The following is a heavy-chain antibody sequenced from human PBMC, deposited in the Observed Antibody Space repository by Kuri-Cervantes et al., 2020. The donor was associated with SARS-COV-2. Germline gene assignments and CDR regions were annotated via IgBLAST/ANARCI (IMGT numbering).Heavy chain of an antibody. Sequence: SETLSLTCSVSGGSLPSDNYYWGWIRQSPGKGLEWIGSIFSNGSPYYNPSLKSRVTISVDTSKNQCSLKLISVTAADTGVYYCARRPRGTTVTNGKLTNFLDLWGQGTMVTVSS. D-gene: IGHD4-17*01. CDR1: GGSLPSDNYY. CDR3: ARRPRGTTVTNGKLTNFLDL. J-gene: IGHJ3*01. V-gene: IGHV4-39*01. CDR2: IFSNGSP.